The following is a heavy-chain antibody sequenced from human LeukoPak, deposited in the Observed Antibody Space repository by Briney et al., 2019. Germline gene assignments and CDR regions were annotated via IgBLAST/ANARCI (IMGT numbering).Heavy chain of an antibody. Sequence: AGSLRLSCAASGFTFSTCVMNWFRQAPGKGLEWVSTISVGAEYIFYADSVRGRFTISRDDSNNALYLQMHSLRAEDTALYYCASGPPFLKYFEYWGQGTLVTVSS. CDR2: ISVGAEYI. J-gene: IGHJ4*02. V-gene: IGHV3-23*01. CDR1: GFTFSTCV. D-gene: IGHD3-3*01. CDR3: ASGPPFLKYFEY.